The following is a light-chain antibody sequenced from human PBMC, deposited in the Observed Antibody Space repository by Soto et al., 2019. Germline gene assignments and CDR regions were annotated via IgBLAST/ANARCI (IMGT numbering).Light chain of an antibody. Sequence: EIVLTQSPATLSLSPGEGATLSCRASQSVGSGLSWYQQKPGQAPRLLIYGASTRATGIPARFSGSGSGTEFTLTISSLQSEDFAVYYCQQYNNWPITFGQGTRLEIK. CDR3: QQYNNWPIT. CDR2: GAS. J-gene: IGKJ5*01. V-gene: IGKV3-15*01. CDR1: QSVGSG.